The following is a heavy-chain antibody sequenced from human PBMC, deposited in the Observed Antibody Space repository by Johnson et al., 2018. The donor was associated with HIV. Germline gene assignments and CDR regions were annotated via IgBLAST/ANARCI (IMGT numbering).Heavy chain of an antibody. CDR2: IKQDGSEK. J-gene: IGHJ3*02. CDR3: ARSQVGDFDWLLYDHAFDI. D-gene: IGHD3-9*01. V-gene: IGHV3-7*01. Sequence: VQLVESGGGLVQPGGSLRLSCAASGFTFSSYWMSWVRQAPGKGLEWVANIKQDGSEKYYVDSVKGRFTISRDNAKNSLYLQMNSLRAEDTAVYYCARSQVGDFDWLLYDHAFDIWGQGTMVTVSS. CDR1: GFTFSSYW.